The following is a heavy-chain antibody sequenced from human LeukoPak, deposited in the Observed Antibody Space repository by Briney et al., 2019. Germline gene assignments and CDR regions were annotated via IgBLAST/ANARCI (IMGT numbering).Heavy chain of an antibody. D-gene: IGHD3-22*01. CDR2: IIPIFGTA. CDR1: GGTFSSYA. CDR3: ASTHYYDSSGYHNWFDP. V-gene: IGHV1-69*13. Sequence: SVKVSCKASGGTFSSYAISWVRQAPGQGLEWMGGIIPIFGTANYAQKFQGRGTITADESTSTAYMELSSLRSEDTAVYYCASTHYYDSSGYHNWFDPWGQGTLVTVSS. J-gene: IGHJ5*02.